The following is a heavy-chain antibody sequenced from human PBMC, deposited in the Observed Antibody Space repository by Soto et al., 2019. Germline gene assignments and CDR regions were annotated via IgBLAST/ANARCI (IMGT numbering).Heavy chain of an antibody. J-gene: IGHJ6*02. V-gene: IGHV3-66*01. CDR2: IHIGGTT. CDR3: ARAAAGTGYFYYGMDV. CDR1: GFTVSSIY. D-gene: IGHD6-13*01. Sequence: GGSLRLSCAASGFTVSSIYMNWVRQAPGKGLEWVSVIHIGGTTYYADSVKGRFTISRDNSKNTLYLQMNSLRAEDTAVYYCARAAAGTGYFYYGMDVWGQGTTVTVSS.